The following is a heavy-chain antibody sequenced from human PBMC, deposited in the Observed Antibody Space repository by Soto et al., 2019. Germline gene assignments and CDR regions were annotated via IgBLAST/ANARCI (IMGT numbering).Heavy chain of an antibody. CDR3: ARLAGGDCSSTSCSRAPDAFDI. D-gene: IGHD2-2*01. V-gene: IGHV4-59*01. CDR1: GGSISSYY. CDR2: IHYSGST. J-gene: IGHJ3*02. Sequence: SETLSLTCTVSGGSISSYYWSWIRQPPGKGLEWIGYIHYSGSTNYNPSLKSRVTISVDTSKNQFSLKLSSVTAADTAVYYCARLAGGDCSSTSCSRAPDAFDIWGQGTMVTVSS.